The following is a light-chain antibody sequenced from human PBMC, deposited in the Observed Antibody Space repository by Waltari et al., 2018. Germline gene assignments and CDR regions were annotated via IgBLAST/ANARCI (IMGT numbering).Light chain of an antibody. CDR3: QHYSSYPYT. CDR1: QSVSHW. J-gene: IGKJ2*01. Sequence: EIQLTQSPSTLSASVGDRVTITCRASQSVSHWLSWYQEQPGKAPKLLIYKASGLENGVPSRFSGSGSETEFSLPISGLQPDDFATYYCQHYSSYPYTFGQGTRLEIK. V-gene: IGKV1-5*03. CDR2: KAS.